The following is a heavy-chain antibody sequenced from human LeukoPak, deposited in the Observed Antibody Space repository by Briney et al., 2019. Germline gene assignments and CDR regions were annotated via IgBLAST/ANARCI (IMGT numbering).Heavy chain of an antibody. CDR1: GYNFAAYW. CDR3: ARSSDYVFDY. V-gene: IGHV5-51*01. Sequence: GESLKISCKASGYNFAAYWVGWVRQIPGKGLEWMGVNYPGDSDTRYSPSFQGQVTISADMSITTAYLQWSSLKASDTAMYYCARSSDYVFDYWGQGTLVTVSS. D-gene: IGHD4-17*01. CDR2: NYPGDSDT. J-gene: IGHJ4*02.